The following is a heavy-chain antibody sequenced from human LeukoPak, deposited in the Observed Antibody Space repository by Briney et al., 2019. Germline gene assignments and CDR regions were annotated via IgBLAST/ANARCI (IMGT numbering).Heavy chain of an antibody. Sequence: ASVKVSCKAFGYTFTGRYLHWLRQAPGQGLEYMGWINPKSGSTNYAQRFQGRVTVTRDTSISTAYMELTSLTSDDTAIYYCARVDDGSGYRHIDYWGQGSLVIVSS. CDR2: INPKSGST. CDR3: ARVDDGSGYRHIDY. J-gene: IGHJ4*02. CDR1: GYTFTGRY. D-gene: IGHD3-3*01. V-gene: IGHV1-2*02.